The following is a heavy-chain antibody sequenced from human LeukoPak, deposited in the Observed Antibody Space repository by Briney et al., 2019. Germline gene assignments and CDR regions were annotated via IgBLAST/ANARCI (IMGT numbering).Heavy chain of an antibody. D-gene: IGHD3-16*02. J-gene: IGHJ4*02. V-gene: IGHV3-48*01. CDR2: IGTTSGAI. CDR3: AKSLYGGCDY. CDR1: GFTFNAFG. Sequence: GGSLRLSCAASGFTFNAFGMNWVRQAPGKGLEWVSYIGTTSGAIYYADSVKGRFTISRDNSKNTVYLQMNSLRVEDTAVYYCAKSLYGGCDYWGQGTVVTVSS.